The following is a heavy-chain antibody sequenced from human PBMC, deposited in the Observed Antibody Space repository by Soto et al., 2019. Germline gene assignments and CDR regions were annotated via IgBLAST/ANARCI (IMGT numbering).Heavy chain of an antibody. V-gene: IGHV3-33*01. Sequence: QVQLVESGGGVVQPGKSLRLSCAASGFTFSTYGMHWVRQAPGKGLEWVAVIWYDGSNKYHGDSLKGRFTISRDKSKNTSYLQINNTRAQDTAVYYCGRDGALGDTAVVDSWGQGNLVTVSS. CDR3: GRDGALGDTAVVDS. CDR1: GFTFSTYG. CDR2: IWYDGSNK. J-gene: IGHJ4*02. D-gene: IGHD5-18*01.